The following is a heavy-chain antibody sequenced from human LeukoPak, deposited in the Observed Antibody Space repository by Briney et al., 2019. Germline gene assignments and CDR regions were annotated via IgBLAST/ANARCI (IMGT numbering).Heavy chain of an antibody. CDR3: ATATYYYDSSGYFPDY. CDR1: GGSISSYY. D-gene: IGHD3-22*01. V-gene: IGHV4-59*01. Sequence: SETLSLTCTVSGGSISSYYWSWIRQPPGKGLEWIGYIYYSGSTNYNPSLKSRVTISVDASKNQFSLKLSSVTAADTAVYYCATATYYYDSSGYFPDYWGQGTLVTVSS. CDR2: IYYSGST. J-gene: IGHJ4*02.